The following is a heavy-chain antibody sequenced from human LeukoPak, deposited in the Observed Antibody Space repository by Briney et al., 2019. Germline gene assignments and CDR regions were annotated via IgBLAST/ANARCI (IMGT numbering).Heavy chain of an antibody. V-gene: IGHV3-23*01. CDR1: GFTFSSYA. CDR3: AKPYTTSRSRADAFDI. J-gene: IGHJ3*02. CDR2: ISVSGGST. D-gene: IGHD6-6*01. Sequence: PGGSLRLSCAASGFTFSSYAMSWVRQAPGKGLEWVSTISVSGGSTYYADSVKGRFTISRDSSKNTVYLQMNSLRAEDTAVYYCAKPYTTSRSRADAFDIWGQGTLVTVSS.